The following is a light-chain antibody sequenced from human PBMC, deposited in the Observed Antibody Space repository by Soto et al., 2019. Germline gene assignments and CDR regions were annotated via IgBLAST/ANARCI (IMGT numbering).Light chain of an antibody. CDR2: AAS. V-gene: IGKV1-6*01. J-gene: IGKJ1*01. CDR1: QGIKND. CDR3: LQDYNDPRT. Sequence: IQMTQSPSTLSASVGDRVTITCRASQGIKNDLGWYQQKPGKAPKLLIFAASSLQSGVPSRFSGSGSGTDFTLTISSLQPEDFATYYCLQDYNDPRTFGQGTKVDIK.